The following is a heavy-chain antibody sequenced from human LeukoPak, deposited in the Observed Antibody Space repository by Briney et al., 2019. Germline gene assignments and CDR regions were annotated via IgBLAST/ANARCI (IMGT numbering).Heavy chain of an antibody. CDR2: ISGSSSTI. J-gene: IGHJ4*02. CDR1: GITFSSYS. CDR3: APQRGFRLLDRYIDY. D-gene: IGHD5-18*01. Sequence: GGSLRLSCEASGITFSSYSMNWVRQAPGKGLGWVSYISGSSSTIYYADSVKGRFTISRGNAKNSLFLQMNSLRAEDTAVYYCAPQRGFRLLDRYIDYWGQGTLVTVSS. V-gene: IGHV3-48*01.